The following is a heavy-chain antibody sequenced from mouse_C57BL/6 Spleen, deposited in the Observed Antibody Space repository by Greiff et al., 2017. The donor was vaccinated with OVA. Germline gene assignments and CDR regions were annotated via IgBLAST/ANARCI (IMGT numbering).Heavy chain of an antibody. CDR1: GFTFSSYA. Sequence: DVKLQESGGGLVKPGGSLKLSCAASGFTFSSYAMSWVRQTPEKRLEWVATISDGGSYTYYPDNVKGRFTISRDNAKNNLYLQMSHLKSEDTAMYYCARDRGTDYWGQGTTLTVSS. CDR3: ARDRGTDY. V-gene: IGHV5-4*01. CDR2: ISDGGSYT. J-gene: IGHJ2*01. D-gene: IGHD3-1*01.